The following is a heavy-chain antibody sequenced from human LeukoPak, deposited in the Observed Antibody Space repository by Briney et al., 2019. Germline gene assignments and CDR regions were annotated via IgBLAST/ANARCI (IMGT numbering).Heavy chain of an antibody. D-gene: IGHD3-3*01. Sequence: ASVKISCKASGYTFDDNYMHWVQQAPGKGPEWMGFVDPKDGETVYAEKFQDRVTLSADTSIDTAYMELSSLTSEDTAMYYRTTTNVGNSPRDYWGQGTLVTVSS. J-gene: IGHJ4*02. CDR1: GYTFDDNY. CDR3: TTTNVGNSPRDY. CDR2: VDPKDGET. V-gene: IGHV1-69-2*01.